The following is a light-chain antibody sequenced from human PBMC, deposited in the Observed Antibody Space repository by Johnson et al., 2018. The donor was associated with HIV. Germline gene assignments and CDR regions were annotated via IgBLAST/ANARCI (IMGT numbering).Light chain of an antibody. CDR1: SSNIGNNY. CDR3: GTWDGGLSIYV. Sequence: QSVLTQPPSVSAASGQKVDISCSGGSSNIGNNYVSWYQQLPGTAPKLLISENSKRPSGIPDRFSASKSDTSATLGITGLKTGDEANYYCGTWDGGLSIYVFGTGTEVTVL. J-gene: IGLJ1*01. CDR2: ENS. V-gene: IGLV1-51*02.